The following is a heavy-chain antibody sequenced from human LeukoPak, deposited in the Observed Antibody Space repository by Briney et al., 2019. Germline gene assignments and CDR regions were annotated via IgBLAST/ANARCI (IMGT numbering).Heavy chain of an antibody. CDR3: AGPGGYAFDI. CDR2: IYYSGST. Sequence: SETLSLTCTVSGGSISSGGYYWSWIRQHPGKGLEWIGYIYYSGSTYYNPSLKSRVTISVDTSQTHSSLKLSPVTAADTAVYYCAGPGGYAFDIWGQGTMVTVSS. D-gene: IGHD3-16*01. CDR1: GGSISSGGYY. J-gene: IGHJ3*02. V-gene: IGHV4-31*03.